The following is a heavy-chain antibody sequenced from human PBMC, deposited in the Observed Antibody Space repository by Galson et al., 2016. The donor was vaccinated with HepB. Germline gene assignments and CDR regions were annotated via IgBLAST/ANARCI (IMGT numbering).Heavy chain of an antibody. CDR3: AKAKDRGYDSGCLDN. Sequence: SLRLSCAASGFSFSNYAISWVRQTPGKGLEWASDIRGSGGSPYYADSVLGRFTITRDNSKNTLYLQMNSLRAEDTALYYCAKAKDRGYDSGCLDNWGQGTLVIVSS. CDR1: GFSFSNYA. J-gene: IGHJ4*02. V-gene: IGHV3-23*01. D-gene: IGHD6-19*01. CDR2: IRGSGGSP.